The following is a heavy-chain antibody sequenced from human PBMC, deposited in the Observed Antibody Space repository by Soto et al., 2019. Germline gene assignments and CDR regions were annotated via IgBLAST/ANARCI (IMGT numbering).Heavy chain of an antibody. V-gene: IGHV4-59*01. D-gene: IGHD2-21*02. CDR1: GGSISSYY. Sequence: SETLSLTCTVSGGSISSYYWSWIRQPPGKGLEWIGYIYYSGSTNYNPSLKSRVTISVDTSKNQFSLKLSSVTAADTAVYYCARDLMVTGFDYWGQGTLVTVSS. J-gene: IGHJ4*02. CDR3: ARDLMVTGFDY. CDR2: IYYSGST.